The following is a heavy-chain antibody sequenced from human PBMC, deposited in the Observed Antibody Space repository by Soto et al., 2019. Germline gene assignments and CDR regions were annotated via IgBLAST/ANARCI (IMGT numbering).Heavy chain of an antibody. CDR2: IKQDGSEK. CDR1: GFTFRTYW. Sequence: GGSLRLSCAASGFTFRTYWMNWVRQAPGKGLEWVAKIKQDGSEKYYVDSVKGRFTISRDNAKNSLYLQMNSLRAEDTAVYYCARDGASLGDYYDSSGYGGGFDYWGQGTLVTVSS. J-gene: IGHJ4*02. D-gene: IGHD3-22*01. V-gene: IGHV3-7*03. CDR3: ARDGASLGDYYDSSGYGGGFDY.